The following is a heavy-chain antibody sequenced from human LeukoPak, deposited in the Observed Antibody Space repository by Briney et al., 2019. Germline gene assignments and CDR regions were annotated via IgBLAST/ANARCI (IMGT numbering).Heavy chain of an antibody. Sequence: ASETLSLTCPVYGGSFSGYYWSWIRQPPGKGLEWIGEINHSGSTNYNPSLKSRVTISVDTSKNQFSLKLSSVTAADTAVYYCARRMVRGVIIRRGGDFFDYWGQGTLVTVSS. CDR3: ARRMVRGVIIRRGGDFFDY. V-gene: IGHV4-34*01. CDR2: INHSGST. J-gene: IGHJ4*02. CDR1: GGSFSGYY. D-gene: IGHD3-10*01.